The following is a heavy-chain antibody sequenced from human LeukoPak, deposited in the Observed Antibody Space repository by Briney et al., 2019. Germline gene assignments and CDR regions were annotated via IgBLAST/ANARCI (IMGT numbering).Heavy chain of an antibody. V-gene: IGHV1-8*02. CDR2: MNPNSGNT. CDR1: GYTFTGYY. J-gene: IGHJ3*02. CDR3: ARTLSGWELLGGDAFDI. D-gene: IGHD1-26*01. Sequence: GASVKVSCKASGYTFTGYYMHWVRQAPGQGLEWMGWMNPNSGNTGYAQKFQGRVTMTRNTSISTAYMELSSLRSEDTAVYYCARTLSGWELLGGDAFDIWGQGTMVTVSS.